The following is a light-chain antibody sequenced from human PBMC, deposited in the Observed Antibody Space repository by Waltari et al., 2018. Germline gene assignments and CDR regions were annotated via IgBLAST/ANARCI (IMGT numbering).Light chain of an antibody. CDR1: SSDIGRYNY. V-gene: IGLV2-14*03. J-gene: IGLJ3*02. Sequence: QSALTQPASVSGSPGQSITIPCTGTSSDIGRYNYVSWFQHRPGKAPKLIIYDVTKRPSGLSNRFSGSKSGNTASLTISGLQTEDEADYYCSSFTSSSSWVFGGGTRLTVL. CDR2: DVT. CDR3: SSFTSSSSWV.